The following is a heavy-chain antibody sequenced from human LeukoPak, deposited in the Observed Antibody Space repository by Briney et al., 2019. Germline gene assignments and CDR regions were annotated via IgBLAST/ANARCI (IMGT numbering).Heavy chain of an antibody. CDR1: GGSISSSSYY. J-gene: IGHJ4*02. CDR3: ARATRAARHFDY. CDR2: IYYSGST. Sequence: SETLSLTCTVSGGSISSSSYYWGWIRQPPGKGLEWIGNIYYSGSTYYNPSLKSRVTISVDTSKNQFSLKLSSVTAADTAVYYCARATRAARHFDYWGQGTLVTVSS. D-gene: IGHD6-6*01. V-gene: IGHV4-39*07.